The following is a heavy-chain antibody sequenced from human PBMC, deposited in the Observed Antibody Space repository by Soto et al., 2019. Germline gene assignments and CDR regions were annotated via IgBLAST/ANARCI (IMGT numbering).Heavy chain of an antibody. J-gene: IGHJ5*02. CDR1: GFTFSSYA. CDR2: ISYDGSNK. Sequence: QVQLVESGGGVVQPGRSLRLSCAASGFTFSSYAMHWVRQAPGKGLEWVAVISYDGSNKYYADSVKGRFTISRDNSKNPLYLEMNSLRAEDTAVYYWARGRGYYSTTQNWFDPWGQGTLVTVSS. CDR3: ARGRGYYSTTQNWFDP. V-gene: IGHV3-30-3*01. D-gene: IGHD3-22*01.